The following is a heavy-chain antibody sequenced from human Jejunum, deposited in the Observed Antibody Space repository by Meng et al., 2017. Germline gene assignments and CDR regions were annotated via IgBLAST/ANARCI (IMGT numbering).Heavy chain of an antibody. D-gene: IGHD1-26*01. Sequence: SVKVSCKTSGGIFSSYLISLVRQAPGQGLEWMGGIIPILGTPNYAQKLQDRITITADESTSTAYMELRSLTSEDTAMYYCPGGLGSDPNPDPFYIWGQGTMVTVSS. CDR3: PGGLGSDPNPDPFYI. CDR2: IIPILGTP. J-gene: IGHJ3*02. CDR1: GGIFSSYL. V-gene: IGHV1-69*13.